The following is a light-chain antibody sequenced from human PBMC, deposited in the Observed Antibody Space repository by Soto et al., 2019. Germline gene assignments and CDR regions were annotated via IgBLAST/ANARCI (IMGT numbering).Light chain of an antibody. CDR3: QQYYSDSLT. CDR1: QTISFW. J-gene: IGKJ1*01. Sequence: DIRMTQSRSTLSASVGDRVTITCPASQTISFWLAWYQQKPGKAPNLLIYDASSLAGGVPSKFSGSGSVTEFTLTISSPQHDDSAIYYCQQYYSDSLTFGQGTKVDIK. CDR2: DAS. V-gene: IGKV1-5*01.